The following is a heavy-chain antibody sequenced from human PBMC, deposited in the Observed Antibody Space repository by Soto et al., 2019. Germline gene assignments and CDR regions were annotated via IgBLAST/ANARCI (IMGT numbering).Heavy chain of an antibody. Sequence: QVQLVESGGGVVQPGGSLRLSYAASGFTFSSYGMHWVRQAQGKGLEWVALISSDGGNKYYADSVKGRFTISRDNSKNTLFLQMNSLRAEDAAVYYCARDTYYYDTSGYYYANWGLGTLVTVSS. CDR3: ARDTYYYDTSGYYYAN. J-gene: IGHJ4*02. D-gene: IGHD3-22*01. CDR2: ISSDGGNK. CDR1: GFTFSSYG. V-gene: IGHV3-30*03.